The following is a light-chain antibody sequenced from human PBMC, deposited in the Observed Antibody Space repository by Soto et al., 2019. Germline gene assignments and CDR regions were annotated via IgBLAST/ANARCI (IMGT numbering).Light chain of an antibody. CDR3: SSHAGTYPGV. Sequence: QSVLTQPRSVSGSPGQSVTISCTGTSSDVGGHNFVSWYQQLPGKAPKLMIYDVTKRPSGVPDRFSGSKSGNTASLTISGLQAEDGADYYCSSHAGTYPGVFGGGTKLTVL. CDR1: SSDVGGHNF. V-gene: IGLV2-11*01. CDR2: DVT. J-gene: IGLJ3*02.